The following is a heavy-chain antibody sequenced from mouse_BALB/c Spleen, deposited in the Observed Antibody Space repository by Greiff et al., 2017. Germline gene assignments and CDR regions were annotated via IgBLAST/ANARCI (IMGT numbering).Heavy chain of an antibody. CDR2: IYPGSGST. CDR1: GYNFTSYW. CDR3: ASGWDDAMDY. Sequence: VQLQQPGAELVKPGTSVKLSCKASGYNFTSYWINWVKLRPGQGLEWIGDIYPGSGSTNYNEKFKSKATLTVDTSSSTAYMQLSSLASEDSALYYCASGWDDAMDYWGQGTSVTVSS. J-gene: IGHJ4*01. V-gene: IGHV1-55*01. D-gene: IGHD4-1*01.